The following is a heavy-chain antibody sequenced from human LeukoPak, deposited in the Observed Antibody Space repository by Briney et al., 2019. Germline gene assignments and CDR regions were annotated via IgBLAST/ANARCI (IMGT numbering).Heavy chain of an antibody. Sequence: PGGSLRLSCAASGFTFSSYAMHWVRQAPGKGLEWVAVISYDGSNKYYADSVKGRFTISRDNSKNTLYLQMNSLRAEDTAVYYCAFNYDILTGKFGFSYYYMDVWGKGTTVTISS. CDR2: ISYDGSNK. CDR1: GFTFSSYA. D-gene: IGHD3-9*01. J-gene: IGHJ6*03. V-gene: IGHV3-30*04. CDR3: AFNYDILTGKFGFSYYYMDV.